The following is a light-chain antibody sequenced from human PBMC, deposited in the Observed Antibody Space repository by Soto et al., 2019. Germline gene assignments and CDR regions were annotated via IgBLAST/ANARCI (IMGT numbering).Light chain of an antibody. V-gene: IGKV3-11*01. J-gene: IGKJ3*01. Sequence: EIVLTQSPATLSLSPGERATLSCRASQSVSTYLAWYQQKPGQAPRLLIYDASNRATGIPARFSGSGSGTDFTLTISRGEPEDLAVYYCQQRSNWPGVTFGPGTKVDIK. CDR1: QSVSTY. CDR3: QQRSNWPGVT. CDR2: DAS.